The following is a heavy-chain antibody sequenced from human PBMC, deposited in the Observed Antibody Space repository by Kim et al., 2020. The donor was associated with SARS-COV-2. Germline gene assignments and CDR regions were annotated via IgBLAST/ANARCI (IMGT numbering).Heavy chain of an antibody. V-gene: IGHV3-23*01. J-gene: IGHJ2*01. Sequence: YTDATQCRFTMSSETSGNTLNLQMNSLTADDTAVYYCAKAIRGYWYFDLWGRGTLVTVSS. CDR3: AKAIRGYWYFDL. D-gene: IGHD3-3*02.